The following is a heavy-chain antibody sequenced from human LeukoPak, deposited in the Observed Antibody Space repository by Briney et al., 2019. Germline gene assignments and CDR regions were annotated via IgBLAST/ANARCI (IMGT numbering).Heavy chain of an antibody. CDR2: INSDGSST. Sequence: GGSLRLSCAASGFTFSSYWMHWVRQAPGKGLVWVSRINSDGSSTSYADSVKGRFTISRDNAKNTLYLQMNSLRAEDTAVYYCARAPTYYYGSGSYRHYYYYYMDVWGKGTTVTISS. CDR3: ARAPTYYYGSGSYRHYYYYYMDV. V-gene: IGHV3-74*01. J-gene: IGHJ6*03. CDR1: GFTFSSYW. D-gene: IGHD3-10*01.